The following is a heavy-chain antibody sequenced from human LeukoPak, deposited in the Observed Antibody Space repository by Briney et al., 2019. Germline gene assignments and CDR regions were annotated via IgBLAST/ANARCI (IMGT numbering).Heavy chain of an antibody. V-gene: IGHV6-1*01. D-gene: IGHD3-10*01. CDR2: TYYRSKWYN. Sequence: SQTLSLTCAISGDSVSSNSAAWNWIRQSPSRGLGWLGRTYYRSKWYNDYAVSVKSRITINPDTSKNQFSLKLSSVTAADTAVYYCARVKKEGYYGSGSYSNYYYYMDVWGKGTTVTISS. CDR1: GDSVSSNSAA. J-gene: IGHJ6*03. CDR3: ARVKKEGYYGSGSYSNYYYYMDV.